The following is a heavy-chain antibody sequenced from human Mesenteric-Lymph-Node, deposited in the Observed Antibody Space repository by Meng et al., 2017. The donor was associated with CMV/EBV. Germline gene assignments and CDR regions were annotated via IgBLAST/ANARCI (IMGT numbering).Heavy chain of an antibody. CDR2: IRNDASNE. Sequence: GESLKISCAASGFTFRHYGMFWVRQAPDKGLEWVAFIRNDASNEYYSDSVKGRFTISRDNSKNTVSLQMNSLRGEDTAVYYCATDGGYGYCPEDWGQGTLVTVSS. CDR3: ATDGGYGYCPED. V-gene: IGHV3-30*02. D-gene: IGHD5-18*01. CDR1: GFTFRHYG. J-gene: IGHJ4*02.